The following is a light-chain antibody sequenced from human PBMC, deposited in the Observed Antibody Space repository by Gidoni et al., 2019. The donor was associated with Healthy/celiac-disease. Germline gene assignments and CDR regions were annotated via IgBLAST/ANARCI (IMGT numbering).Light chain of an antibody. CDR3: QQSYSAWT. Sequence: DIQMTHYPSSLSASVGDRVTITCRARQSISSYLNWYQQKPGKAPKLLIYAASSLQSGVPSRFSGSGSGTDFTLTISSLQPEDFATYYCQQSYSAWTFGQGTKVEIK. CDR1: QSISSY. CDR2: AAS. J-gene: IGKJ1*01. V-gene: IGKV1-39*01.